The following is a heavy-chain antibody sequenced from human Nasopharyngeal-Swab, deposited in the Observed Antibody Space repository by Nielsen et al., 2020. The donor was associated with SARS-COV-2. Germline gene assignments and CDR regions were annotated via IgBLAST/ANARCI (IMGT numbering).Heavy chain of an antibody. CDR3: ARHFYSRSSRLLYLDY. CDR2: INAGNGDT. J-gene: IGHJ4*02. Sequence: ASVKVSCKASGYNFAVYIMHWVRQAPGQGLEWTGWINAGNGDTKYSQKFQDRVTFTRDTSADTAYMELSSLRSEDTAVYFCARHFYSRSSRLLYLDYWGQGTLVTVSS. D-gene: IGHD6-6*01. CDR1: GYNFAVYI. V-gene: IGHV1-3*01.